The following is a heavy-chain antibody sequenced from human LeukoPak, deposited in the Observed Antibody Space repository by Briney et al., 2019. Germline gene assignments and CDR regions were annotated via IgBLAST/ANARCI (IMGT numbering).Heavy chain of an antibody. D-gene: IGHD3-22*01. J-gene: IGHJ4*02. CDR1: GFTFSNYG. V-gene: IGHV3-48*01. CDR2: ISSGSSTI. Sequence: RGSLRLSCAASGFTFSNYGMNWVRQAPGKGLECVSYISSGSSTIYYADSVKGRFTISRDNAKNLLYLQMNSLRAEDTAVYYCARDYYDSSGDYWGQGTLVTVSS. CDR3: ARDYYDSSGDY.